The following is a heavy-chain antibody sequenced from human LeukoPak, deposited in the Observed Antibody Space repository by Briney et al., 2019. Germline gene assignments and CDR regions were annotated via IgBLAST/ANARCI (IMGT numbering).Heavy chain of an antibody. D-gene: IGHD2-2*01. J-gene: IGHJ3*02. CDR2: INPNSGGT. CDR3: ARVNQLLGGYTFDM. V-gene: IGHV1-2*02. CDR1: GYTFTGYY. Sequence: ASVKVSGKASGYTFTGYYIHWVRQAPGQGPEWMGWINPNSGGTNYALNFQGRVTMTRDTSITTAYMDLSRLRSDDTAFYYCARVNQLLGGYTFDMWGQGTLITVSS.